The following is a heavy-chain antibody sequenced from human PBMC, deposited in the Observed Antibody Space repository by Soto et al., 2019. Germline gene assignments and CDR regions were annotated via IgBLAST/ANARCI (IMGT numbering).Heavy chain of an antibody. V-gene: IGHV1-3*01. CDR2: INAGNGNT. Sequence: QVQLVQSGAEVKKPGASVKVSCKASGYTFTSYAMHWVRQAPGQRLEWMGWINAGNGNTKYSQKLQGRVTITRDTSASKAYMELISLRSEDTAVYYCARSIVVVTALDYWGQGTLVTVSS. D-gene: IGHD2-21*02. CDR1: GYTFTSYA. CDR3: ARSIVVVTALDY. J-gene: IGHJ4*02.